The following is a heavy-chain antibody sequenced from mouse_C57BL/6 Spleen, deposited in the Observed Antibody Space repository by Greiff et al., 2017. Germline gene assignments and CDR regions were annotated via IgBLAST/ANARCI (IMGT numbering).Heavy chain of an antibody. CDR2: ISYSGST. CDR3: ARELTGNFDY. V-gene: IGHV3-1*01. CDR1: GYSITSGYD. Sequence: EVQGVESGPGMVKPSQSLSLTCTVTGYSITSGYDWHWIRHFPGNKLEWMGYISYSGSTNYNPSLKSRISITHDTSKNHFFLKLNSVTTEDTATYYCARELTGNFDYWGQGTTLTVSS. D-gene: IGHD4-1*01. J-gene: IGHJ2*01.